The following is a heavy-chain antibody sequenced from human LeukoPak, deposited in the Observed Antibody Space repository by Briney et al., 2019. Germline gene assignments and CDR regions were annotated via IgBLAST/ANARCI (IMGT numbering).Heavy chain of an antibody. J-gene: IGHJ5*02. CDR2: IYTGGST. D-gene: IGHD2-2*01. Sequence: PSETLSLTCTVSGGSISSYYRSWIRQPPGKGLEWIGYIYTGGSTGYNPSLKSRVTMSVDTSKNQFSLKLGSVTAADTAVYYCARRDCTSTTCWFDPWGQGTLVTVAS. V-gene: IGHV4-4*09. CDR3: ARRDCTSTTCWFDP. CDR1: GGSISSYY.